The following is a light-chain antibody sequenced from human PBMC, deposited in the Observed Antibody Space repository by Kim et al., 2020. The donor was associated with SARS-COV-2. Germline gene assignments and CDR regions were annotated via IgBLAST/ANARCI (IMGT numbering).Light chain of an antibody. CDR3: QQRSIWPIT. Sequence: LSPGETATLSCRASQSISTYLAWYQQKVGQPPRLLIHDSFNRATGIPARFSGSGSGTDFTLTISSLEAEDFAVYYCQQRSIWPITFGQGTRLEIK. CDR1: QSISTY. CDR2: DSF. J-gene: IGKJ5*01. V-gene: IGKV3-11*01.